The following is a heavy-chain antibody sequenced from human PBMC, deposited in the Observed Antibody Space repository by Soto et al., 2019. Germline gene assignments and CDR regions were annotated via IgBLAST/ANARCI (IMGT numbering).Heavy chain of an antibody. CDR3: ARRRGHSVGDVNATNWFAT. CDR1: GDTFTKYV. V-gene: IGHV1-69*01. CDR2: IIPILGTL. D-gene: IGHD4-17*01. Sequence: QVQLVQSGAEVKQPGSSEKVSCKASGDTFTKYVISWVRQAPGQGLEWMGEIIPILGTLNYAQKLMGRFTIIGDEYATTVYMEPTSLRTKDTAAYYGARRRGHSVGDVNATNWFATWGQGNLVTVSP. J-gene: IGHJ5*02.